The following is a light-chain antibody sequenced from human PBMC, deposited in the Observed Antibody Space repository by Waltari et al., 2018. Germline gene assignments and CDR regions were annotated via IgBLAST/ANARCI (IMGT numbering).Light chain of an antibody. CDR3: QKYVSLPAT. Sequence: EIVLTQSPGTLSLSPGEGATLSCRASQSVSRSVAWYQQKPGQAPRLLIYDASTRATGIPDRFSGSGSGTDFSLTISRLEPEDFAVYYCQKYVSLPATFGQGTTVEIK. CDR2: DAS. CDR1: QSVSRS. J-gene: IGKJ1*01. V-gene: IGKV3-20*01.